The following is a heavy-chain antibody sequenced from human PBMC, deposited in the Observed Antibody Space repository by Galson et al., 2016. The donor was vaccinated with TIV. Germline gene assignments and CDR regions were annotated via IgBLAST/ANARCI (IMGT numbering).Heavy chain of an antibody. J-gene: IGHJ4*02. D-gene: IGHD3-22*01. V-gene: IGHV3-48*01. CDR3: ARLEGYDDSASDY. CDR2: ISRTSDTI. CDR1: GFTFDTYS. Sequence: SLRLSCAASGFTFDTYSMNWVRQAPGKGLQWVSYISRTSDTIYYADSVKGRFTISRDNAKGSLYLQMNSLRAEDTAMYYCARLEGYDDSASDYWGQGTLVTVSS.